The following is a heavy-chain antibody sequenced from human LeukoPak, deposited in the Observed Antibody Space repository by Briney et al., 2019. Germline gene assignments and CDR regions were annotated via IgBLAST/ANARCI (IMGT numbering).Heavy chain of an antibody. Sequence: SSETLSLTCTVSGGSISSGGYYWSWIRQPPGKGLEWIGYIYHSGSTYYNPSLKSRVTISVDRSKNQFSLKLSSVTAADTAVYYCARGVGCSSTSCYKVRAFDYWGQGTLVTVSS. J-gene: IGHJ4*02. CDR2: IYHSGST. CDR3: ARGVGCSSTSCYKVRAFDY. D-gene: IGHD2-2*02. CDR1: GGSISSGGYY. V-gene: IGHV4-30-2*01.